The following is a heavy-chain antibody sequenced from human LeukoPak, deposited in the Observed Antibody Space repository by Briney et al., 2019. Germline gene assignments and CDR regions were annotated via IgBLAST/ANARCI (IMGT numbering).Heavy chain of an antibody. CDR1: GFTFSSEA. V-gene: IGHV3-21*01. CDR2: ISPGGGTT. CDR3: ARLPAYCSSTSCYYDY. D-gene: IGHD2-2*01. J-gene: IGHJ4*02. Sequence: GGSLRLSCAVSGFTFSSEAMSWVRQSPARGLEWVASISPGGGTTYYADYVKGRFTISRDNAKNSVFLQMNSLRAEDTAVYYCARLPAYCSSTSCYYDYWGQGTLITVSS.